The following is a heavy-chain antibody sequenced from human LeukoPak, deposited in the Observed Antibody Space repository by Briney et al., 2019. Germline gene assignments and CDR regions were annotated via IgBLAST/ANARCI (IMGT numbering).Heavy chain of an antibody. V-gene: IGHV3-9*01. Sequence: PGGSLRHSCAASGFSLDAHAMHWVRQAPGKGLEWVSGISWNSDTIAYADSVKGRFTISRDNAQNSLYLQMNSLRAEDTALYYCAKDVSSYGLGSYSYFDYWGQGTLVTVSS. J-gene: IGHJ4*02. D-gene: IGHD3-10*01. CDR2: ISWNSDTI. CDR1: GFSLDAHA. CDR3: AKDVSSYGLGSYSYFDY.